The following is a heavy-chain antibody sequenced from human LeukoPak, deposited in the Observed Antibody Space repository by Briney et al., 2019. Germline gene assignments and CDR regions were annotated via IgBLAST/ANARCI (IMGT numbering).Heavy chain of an antibody. V-gene: IGHV3-48*01. D-gene: IGHD3-10*01. CDR2: IRSSSSTM. Sequence: GGSLRLSCAASGFTFSSYSMNWVRQAPGKGLEWVSYIRSSSSTMYYADSVKGRFTISRDNAKNSLCLQMNSLRAEDTAVYYCARADYYGSGNYYTSDYWGQGTLVTVSS. CDR1: GFTFSSYS. CDR3: ARADYYGSGNYYTSDY. J-gene: IGHJ4*02.